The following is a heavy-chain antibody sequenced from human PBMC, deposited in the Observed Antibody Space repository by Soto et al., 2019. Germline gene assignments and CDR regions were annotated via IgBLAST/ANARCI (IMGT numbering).Heavy chain of an antibody. V-gene: IGHV3-21*01. D-gene: IGHD1-26*01. Sequence: EVHLVESGGVLVVPGGSLRLSCVASGFTLTTYTMNWVRQAPGTGLEWVSSINGRSNYKYYSDSVKGRFTISRDNAQNSLFLQMSRLGPEDTAVYYCVREDGVVGASSAFDSWGQGTLVTVSS. J-gene: IGHJ4*02. CDR1: GFTLTTYT. CDR2: INGRSNYK. CDR3: VREDGVVGASSAFDS.